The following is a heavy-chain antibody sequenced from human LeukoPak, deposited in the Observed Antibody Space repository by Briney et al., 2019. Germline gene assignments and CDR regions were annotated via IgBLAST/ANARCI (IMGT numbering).Heavy chain of an antibody. Sequence: SQTLSLTCAISGDSVSSNSAAWTWIRQSPSRGLEWLGRTYYRSKWYNDYAVSVKSRITINPDTSKNQFSLKLSSVTAADTAVYYCAREFGDEFNWFDPWGQGTLVSVSS. CDR3: AREFGDEFNWFDP. D-gene: IGHD3-10*01. V-gene: IGHV6-1*01. CDR2: TYYRSKWYN. J-gene: IGHJ5*02. CDR1: GDSVSSNSAA.